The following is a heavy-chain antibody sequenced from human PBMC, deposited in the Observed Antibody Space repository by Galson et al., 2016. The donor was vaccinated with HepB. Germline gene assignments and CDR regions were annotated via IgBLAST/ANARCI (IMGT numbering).Heavy chain of an antibody. CDR2: SSYSGSV. J-gene: IGHJ6*02. V-gene: IGHV3-48*03. D-gene: IGHD6-13*01. CDR1: GFTLSRYE. Sequence: SLRLSCAVSGFTLSRYEMNWVRQAPGKGLQWISHSSYSGSVYYADSVKGRFTISRHNAKNSVFLQRNSLRVEDTAVYYCVRGESNSWYAYKRSYYYTVEVWGRGTTVTVFS. CDR3: VRGESNSWYAYKRSYYYTVEV.